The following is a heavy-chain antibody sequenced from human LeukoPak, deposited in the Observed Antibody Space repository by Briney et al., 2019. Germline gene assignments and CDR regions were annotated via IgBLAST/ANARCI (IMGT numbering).Heavy chain of an antibody. CDR2: IKQDGSEK. Sequence: ETLSLTCAVYGGSFSGYYWSWIRQPPGKGLEWVANIKQDGSEKYYVDSVKGRFTISRDNAKNSLYLQMNSLRAEDTAVYYCARDRGYCSSTSCPSLDYWGQGTLVTVSS. V-gene: IGHV3-7*03. J-gene: IGHJ4*02. CDR3: ARDRGYCSSTSCPSLDY. CDR1: GGSFSGYY. D-gene: IGHD2-2*01.